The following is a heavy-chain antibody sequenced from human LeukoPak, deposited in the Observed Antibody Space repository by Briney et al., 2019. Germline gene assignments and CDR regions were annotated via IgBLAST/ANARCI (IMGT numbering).Heavy chain of an antibody. CDR1: GFIFSPYA. CDR3: VKDRWVDH. J-gene: IGHJ4*02. Sequence: PGGSLRLSCSASGFIFSPYAMHWVRQAPGEGLEYVSSISSEGKTTYYADSVKGRFTISRGNSKNTLYLQMSSLRPEDTAVYYCVKDRWVDHWGQGTLVTVSS. V-gene: IGHV3-64D*06. D-gene: IGHD6-13*01. CDR2: ISSEGKTT.